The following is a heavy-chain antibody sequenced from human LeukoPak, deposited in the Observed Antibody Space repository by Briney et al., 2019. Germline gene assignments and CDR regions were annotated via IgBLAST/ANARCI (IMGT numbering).Heavy chain of an antibody. CDR3: ARGDGVATRYYYGLDV. Sequence: GGSLRLSCEASGFTFRSYEMNWVRQAPGKGLEWVSYSSGDGRNMYYAGSVKGRFTISRDSGTNSLYLQMNSLRAEDTAVYYCARGDGVATRYYYGLDVWGQRTTVTVSS. D-gene: IGHD5-12*01. V-gene: IGHV3-48*03. CDR1: GFTFRSYE. CDR2: SSGDGRNM. J-gene: IGHJ6*02.